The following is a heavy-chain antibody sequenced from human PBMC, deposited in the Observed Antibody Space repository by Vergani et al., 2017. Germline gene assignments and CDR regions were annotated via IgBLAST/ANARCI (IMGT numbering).Heavy chain of an antibody. CDR3: ASGKYYSDSTSHFRGRYFDV. V-gene: IGHV4-38-2*01. D-gene: IGHD3-16*01. Sequence: QVQLVESGGGLVKPGGSLRLSCAASGFTFSDYYMSWIRQPPGKGLEWIGSIYNSGNGDSSSSLKSRVTISADTSENQFSLRLTSVTAADTAVYYCASGKYYSDSTSHFRGRYFDVWGRGTLVTVPS. CDR2: IYNSGNG. J-gene: IGHJ2*01. CDR1: GFTFSDYY.